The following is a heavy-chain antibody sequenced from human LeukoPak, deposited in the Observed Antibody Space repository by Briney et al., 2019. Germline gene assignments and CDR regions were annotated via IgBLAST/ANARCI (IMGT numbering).Heavy chain of an antibody. CDR1: GGSFSGYS. D-gene: IGHD2-8*02. V-gene: IGHV4-34*01. CDR3: ARDRPVSGANWFDP. Sequence: SETLSLTCAIYGGSFSGYSWSWIRQPPGKGLEWSGEINHSGGTNYNPSLKSRVTISVDTSKNQFSLKLSSVTAADTAVYYCARDRPVSGANWFDPWGQGALVTVSS. J-gene: IGHJ5*02. CDR2: INHSGGT.